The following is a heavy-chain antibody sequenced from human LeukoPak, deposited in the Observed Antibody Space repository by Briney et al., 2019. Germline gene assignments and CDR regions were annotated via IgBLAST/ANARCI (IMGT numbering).Heavy chain of an antibody. J-gene: IGHJ4*02. V-gene: IGHV1-8*01. CDR1: GYTFTSYD. CDR2: MNPNSGNT. D-gene: IGHD6-13*01. CDR3: ARAGIAAAGTNY. Sequence: ASAKVSCKASGYTFTSYDINWVRQATGQGLEWMGWMNPNSGNTDYAQKFQGRVTMTRNTSISTAYMELSSLRSEDTAVYYCARAGIAAAGTNYWGQGTLVTVSS.